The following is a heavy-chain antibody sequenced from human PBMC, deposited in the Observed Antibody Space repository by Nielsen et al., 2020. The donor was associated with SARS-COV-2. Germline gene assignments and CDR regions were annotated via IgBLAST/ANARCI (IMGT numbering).Heavy chain of an antibody. V-gene: IGHV3-23*01. J-gene: IGHJ4*02. D-gene: IGHD2-15*01. CDR3: AKVADCSGGSCYNFDY. CDR1: GFTFSSYA. Sequence: GGSLRLSCAASGFTFSSYAMSWVRQAPGKGLEWVSAISGSGGSTYYADSVKGRFTISRDNSKNTLYLQMNSLRAEDTAVYYCAKVADCSGGSCYNFDYWGQGTLVTVSS. CDR2: ISGSGGST.